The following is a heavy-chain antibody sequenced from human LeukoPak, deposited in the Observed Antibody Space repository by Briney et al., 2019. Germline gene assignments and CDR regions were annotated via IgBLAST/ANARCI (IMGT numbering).Heavy chain of an antibody. CDR2: ISYDGSNK. CDR3: AKPQTYYYVSSGYYYTD. D-gene: IGHD3-22*01. J-gene: IGHJ4*02. Sequence: GGSLRLSCAASGFTFSSYGMHWVRQAPGKGLEWVAVISYDGSNKYYADSVKGRFTISRDNSKNTLYLQMNSLRAEDTAVYYCAKPQTYYYVSSGYYYTDWGQGTLVTVSS. CDR1: GFTFSSYG. V-gene: IGHV3-30*18.